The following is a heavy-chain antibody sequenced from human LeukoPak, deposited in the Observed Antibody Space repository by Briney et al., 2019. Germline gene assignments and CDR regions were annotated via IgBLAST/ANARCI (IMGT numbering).Heavy chain of an antibody. CDR2: IYTSGST. J-gene: IGHJ5*02. V-gene: IGHV4-4*07. Sequence: SETLSLTCTVSGGSISSYYWSWIRQPAGKGLEWIGRIYTSGSTNYNPSLKSRVTISVDTSKNQFSLKLSSVTAADTAVYYCAREFYDSSGYNWFDPWGQGTLVTVSS. CDR1: GGSISSYY. D-gene: IGHD3-22*01. CDR3: AREFYDSSGYNWFDP.